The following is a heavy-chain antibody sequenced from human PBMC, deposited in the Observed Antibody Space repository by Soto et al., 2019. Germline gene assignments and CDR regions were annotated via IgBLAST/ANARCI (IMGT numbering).Heavy chain of an antibody. D-gene: IGHD3-22*01. Sequence: SGPTLVNPTGTLTLTCTFSGFSLSTSGMRVSWIRQAPGKALEWLARIDWDEDRFYSTSLKTRLTISKDTSKNQVVLTMTKMDPVDTATYYCARMRSDYDSSGLDYWGQGILVTVSS. J-gene: IGHJ4*02. V-gene: IGHV2-70*04. CDR2: IDWDEDR. CDR1: GFSLSTSGMR. CDR3: ARMRSDYDSSGLDY.